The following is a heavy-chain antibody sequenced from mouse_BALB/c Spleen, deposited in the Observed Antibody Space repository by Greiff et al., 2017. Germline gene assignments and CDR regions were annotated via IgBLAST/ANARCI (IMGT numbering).Heavy chain of an antibody. CDR1: GFNIKDTY. CDR3: ARPSPGAWFAY. Sequence: EVKLQESGAELVKPGASVKLSCTASGFNIKDTYMHWVKQRPEQGLEWIGRIDPANGNTKYDPKYQGKATITADTSSNTAYLQLSSLTSEDTAVYYCARPSPGAWFAYWGQGTLVTVSA. CDR2: IDPANGNT. V-gene: IGHV14-3*02. J-gene: IGHJ3*01.